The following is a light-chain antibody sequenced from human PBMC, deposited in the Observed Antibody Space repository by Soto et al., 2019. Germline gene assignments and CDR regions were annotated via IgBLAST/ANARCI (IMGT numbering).Light chain of an antibody. CDR1: QTISSW. CDR2: DAS. J-gene: IGKJ1*01. CDR3: QQSYSTPWT. V-gene: IGKV1-5*01. Sequence: IQMTQSLSTLSGTEGDRVTITCRASQTISSWLAWYQQKPGKAPKLLIYDASSLESGVPSRFSGSGSGTDFTLTISSLQPEDFVTYYCQQSYSTPWTSGQGAKV.